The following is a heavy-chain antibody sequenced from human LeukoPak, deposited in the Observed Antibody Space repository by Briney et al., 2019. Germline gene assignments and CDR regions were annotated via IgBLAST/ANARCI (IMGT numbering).Heavy chain of an antibody. J-gene: IGHJ5*02. CDR2: IYPVDSDT. D-gene: IGHD6-13*01. V-gene: IGHV5-51*01. CDR1: GYSFTSYW. CDR3: ARHPSPGIAAAGIGGWFDP. Sequence: GESLNISCKGSGYSFTSYWIGWVRQMPGKGLEWMGIIYPVDSDTRYSPSFQGQVTISADKSINTAYLQWSSLKASDTAMYYCARHPSPGIAAAGIGGWFDPWGQGTLVTVSS.